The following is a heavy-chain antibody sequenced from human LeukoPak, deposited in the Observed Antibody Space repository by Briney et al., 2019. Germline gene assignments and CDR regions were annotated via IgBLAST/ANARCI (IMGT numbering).Heavy chain of an antibody. D-gene: IGHD2-15*01. Sequence: ASVKVSCKASGGTFSSYAISWVRQAPGQGLEWMGGIIPIFGTANYAQKFQGRVTITADESTSTAYMELSSLRSEDTAVYYCARVVGGGNPGGDAFDIWGQGTMVTVSS. V-gene: IGHV1-69*13. J-gene: IGHJ3*02. CDR3: ARVVGGGNPGGDAFDI. CDR1: GGTFSSYA. CDR2: IIPIFGTA.